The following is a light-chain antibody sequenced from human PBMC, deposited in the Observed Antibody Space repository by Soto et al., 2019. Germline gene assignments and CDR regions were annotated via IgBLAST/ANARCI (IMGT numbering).Light chain of an antibody. Sequence: VLTQSPSVSVAPGQTASLTCGGENIDGKTVHWYQQKSGQAPLLVVYDDAARPSGIPERFSGSISGSTATLTISRVEAGDEADYYCQVWDSSDDPVVFGGGTKLTVL. J-gene: IGLJ2*01. CDR1: NIDGKT. CDR3: QVWDSSDDPVV. V-gene: IGLV3-21*02. CDR2: DDA.